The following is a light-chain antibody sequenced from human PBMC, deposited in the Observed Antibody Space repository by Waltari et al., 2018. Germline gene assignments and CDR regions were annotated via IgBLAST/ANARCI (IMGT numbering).Light chain of an antibody. CDR1: QNIISW. Sequence: DIQMTQSPSSLPASIGDRVTITCRASQNIISWVAWYQQKPGEAPKLRMYKASILETGVPSRFRGSGFGTQVSLTIVSLQPDDVGVYYCQHYDGFSWTFGPGTRVEVK. J-gene: IGKJ1*01. V-gene: IGKV1-5*03. CDR3: QHYDGFSWT. CDR2: KAS.